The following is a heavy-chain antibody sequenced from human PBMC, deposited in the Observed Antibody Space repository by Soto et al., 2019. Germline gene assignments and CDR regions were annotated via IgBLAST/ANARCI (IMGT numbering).Heavy chain of an antibody. CDR1: RYTFASYG. D-gene: IGHD6-13*01. CDR2: IIAYNGNT. Sequence: ASVKVSCKASRYTFASYGITWVRQAPGQGLEWMGWIIAYNGNTNYAQKLQGRVTMTTDTSKSTVYMELSSLRSEDTAVYYCARQAGYWGQGTLVTVSS. J-gene: IGHJ4*02. CDR3: ARQAGY. V-gene: IGHV1-18*01.